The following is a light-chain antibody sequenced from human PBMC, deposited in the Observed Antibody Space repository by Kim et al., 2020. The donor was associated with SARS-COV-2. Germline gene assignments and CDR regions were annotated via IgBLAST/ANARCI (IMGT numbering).Light chain of an antibody. V-gene: IGLV3-21*03. Sequence: APGKPARISCGGDNVGRKSVQWYQKRPGQAPVVVVYDDTDRPSGIPERFSGSNSGNTATLTISRVEAGDEADYYCQVWDSNSDHVVFGGGTQLTVL. CDR1: NVGRKS. CDR2: DDT. CDR3: QVWDSNSDHVV. J-gene: IGLJ2*01.